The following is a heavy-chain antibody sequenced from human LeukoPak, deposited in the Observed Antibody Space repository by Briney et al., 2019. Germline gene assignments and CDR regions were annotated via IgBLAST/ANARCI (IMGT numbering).Heavy chain of an antibody. V-gene: IGHV3-21*01. D-gene: IGHD6-13*01. CDR1: GFTFSGYS. Sequence: GESLRLSCAASGFTFSGYSMSWVRQAPGKGLEWVSSISSSSNYIYYADSVKGRFTISRDNAKNSLYLQMNSLRAEDTAVYYCARASAAAGTNWFDPWGQGTLVTVSS. J-gene: IGHJ5*02. CDR2: ISSSSNYI. CDR3: ARASAAAGTNWFDP.